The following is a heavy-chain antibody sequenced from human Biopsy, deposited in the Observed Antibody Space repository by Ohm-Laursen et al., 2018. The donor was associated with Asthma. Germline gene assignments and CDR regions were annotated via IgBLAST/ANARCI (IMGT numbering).Heavy chain of an antibody. CDR3: ARDVDLRSVY. D-gene: IGHD2-15*01. J-gene: IGHJ4*02. CDR2: ITFDGRTQ. Sequence: RSLRLSCAAPGNHFGSYAMHWARQAPGKGLEWVAVITFDGRTQYYGDSVKGRFTISRDNGKNSLYLQMNSLRAEDTAVYYCARDVDLRSVYWGQGTLVTVSS. V-gene: IGHV3-30*04. CDR1: GNHFGSYA.